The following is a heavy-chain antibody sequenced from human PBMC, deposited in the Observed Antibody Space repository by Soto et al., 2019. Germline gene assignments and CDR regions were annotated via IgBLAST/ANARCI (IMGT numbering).Heavy chain of an antibody. J-gene: IGHJ4*02. V-gene: IGHV3-21*01. CDR2: ISSSSSYI. Sequence: GGSLRLSCAASGFTFGSYSMNWVRQAPGKGLEWVSSISSSSSYIYYADSVKGRFTISRDNAKNSLYLQMNSLRAEDTAVYYYARVRDYGEITNPFDYRGQGTFVPVSS. CDR3: ARVRDYGEITNPFDY. CDR1: GFTFGSYS. D-gene: IGHD4-17*01.